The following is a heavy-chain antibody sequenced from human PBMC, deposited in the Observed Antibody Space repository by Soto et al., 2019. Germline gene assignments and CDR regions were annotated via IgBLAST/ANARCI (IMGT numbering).Heavy chain of an antibody. Sequence: QVQLVQSGAELKKPGSSVKVSCKASGGTFSSYTISWVRQAPGQGLEWMGRIIPILGIANYAQKFQGRVTITADKSTSTAYMELSSLRSEDTAVYYCARVSLTFSGYDDAFDIWGKGTMVTVSS. CDR2: IIPILGIA. CDR1: GGTFSSYT. CDR3: ARVSLTFSGYDDAFDI. D-gene: IGHD5-12*01. V-gene: IGHV1-69*02. J-gene: IGHJ3*02.